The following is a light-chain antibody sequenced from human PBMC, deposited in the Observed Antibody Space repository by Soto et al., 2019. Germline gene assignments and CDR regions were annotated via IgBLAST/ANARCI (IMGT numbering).Light chain of an antibody. V-gene: IGLV1-40*01. Sequence: QSVLTQPPSVSGAPGQRVTISCTGSSSNIGAGYDVHWYQQLPGTAPKLLIYVNSNRPSGVPDRFSGSKSGTSASLAITGLQAEDEADYYCQSYDSSLSGWVLFGGGTKVTVL. CDR2: VNS. CDR3: QSYDSSLSGWVL. J-gene: IGLJ2*01. CDR1: SSNIGAGYD.